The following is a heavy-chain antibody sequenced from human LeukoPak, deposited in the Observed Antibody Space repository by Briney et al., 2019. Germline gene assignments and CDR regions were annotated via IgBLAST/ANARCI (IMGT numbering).Heavy chain of an antibody. CDR1: GFTFSSYS. CDR3: ARAYCGGDCYPDY. J-gene: IGHJ4*02. Sequence: GGSLRLSCAASGFTFSSYSMNWVRQAPGKGPEWVSSISSSSSYIYYADSVKGRFTISRDNAKNSLYLQMNSLRAEDTAVYYCARAYCGGDCYPDYWGQGTLVTVSS. D-gene: IGHD2-21*02. CDR2: ISSSSSYI. V-gene: IGHV3-21*01.